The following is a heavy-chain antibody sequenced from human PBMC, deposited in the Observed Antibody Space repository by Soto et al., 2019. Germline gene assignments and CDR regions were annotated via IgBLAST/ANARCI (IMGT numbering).Heavy chain of an antibody. V-gene: IGHV3-23*01. Sequence: EVHLLESGGGLVHPGESLRLSCGASGFTFSSCVMTWVRQAPGKGLEWVSCITDSGTGTYYADSVKGRFTISRDNSKNTMYLQMNNLRADDTGFYYCAKGLINGRWYAEDWGQGTLVTVSS. CDR3: AKGLINGRWYAED. CDR1: GFTFSSCV. J-gene: IGHJ4*02. CDR2: ITDSGTGT. D-gene: IGHD6-13*01.